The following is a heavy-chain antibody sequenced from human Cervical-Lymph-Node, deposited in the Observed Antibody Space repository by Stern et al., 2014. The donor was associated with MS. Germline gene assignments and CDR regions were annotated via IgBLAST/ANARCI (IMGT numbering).Heavy chain of an antibody. V-gene: IGHV5-51*01. Sequence: VHLVESEAEVKKPGESLTISCKGFGYSFNIYWIAWVRQRPGKGLEWMGIIYPDDSDTGYSPSFQGQVTFSVDKSISTAYLQWSSLKPSDTATYFCARRGMDVWGQGTSVTVSS. CDR2: IYPDDSDT. CDR1: GYSFNIYW. J-gene: IGHJ6*02. CDR3: ARRGMDV.